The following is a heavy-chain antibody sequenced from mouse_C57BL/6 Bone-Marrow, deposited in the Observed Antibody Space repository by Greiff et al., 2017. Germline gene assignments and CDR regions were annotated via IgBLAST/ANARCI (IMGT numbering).Heavy chain of an antibody. D-gene: IGHD1-1*01. V-gene: IGHV14-4*01. CDR2: IDPENGDT. CDR3: TTFYYTEYFDV. Sequence: EVQLQQSGAELVRPGASVKLSCTASGFNIKDDYMHWVKQRPEQGLEWIGWIDPENGDTEYASKFQGKATITADTSSNTAYLQLSSLTSEDTAVDYCTTFYYTEYFDVWGTGTTVTVSS. CDR1: GFNIKDDY. J-gene: IGHJ1*03.